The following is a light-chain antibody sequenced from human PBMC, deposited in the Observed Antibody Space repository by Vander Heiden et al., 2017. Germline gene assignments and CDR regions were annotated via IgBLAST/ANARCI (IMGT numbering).Light chain of an antibody. CDR1: QSLLHSNGYNY. J-gene: IGKJ4*01. CDR2: LGS. Sequence: DIVRTQSQLSMPVTPGEPASISCRSSQSLLHSNGYNYLDWYLQKPGQSPQLLIYLGSNRASGVPDRFSGSGSGTDFTLKISRVEAEDVGVYYCMQALQTLLTFGGGTKVEIK. V-gene: IGKV2-28*01. CDR3: MQALQTLLT.